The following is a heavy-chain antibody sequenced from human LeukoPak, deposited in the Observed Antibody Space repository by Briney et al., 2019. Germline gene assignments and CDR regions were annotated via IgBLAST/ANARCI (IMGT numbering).Heavy chain of an antibody. D-gene: IGHD6-19*01. CDR3: AKDNRWHYTSGPNPDSLH. CDR2: ISWNSGSI. CDR1: GFIFNNYA. Sequence: GGSLRLSCAGSGFIFNNYAMHGVRQPPGKGLEWVSGISWNSGSIDYADSVKGRFTISRDNAKNSLYLQMNSLRVEDTAFYYCAKDNRWHYTSGPNPDSLHWGQGALVTVSS. V-gene: IGHV3-9*01. J-gene: IGHJ4*02.